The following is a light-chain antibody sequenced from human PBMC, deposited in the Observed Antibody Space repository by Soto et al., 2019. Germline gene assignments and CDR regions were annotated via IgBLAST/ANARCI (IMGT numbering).Light chain of an antibody. CDR2: EAS. J-gene: IGLJ3*02. CDR1: NSDVGSHNF. V-gene: IGLV2-23*01. CDR3: CSLTNGATWV. Sequence: VLTQPASVSGSPGQSITISCTGTNSDVGSHNFVSWYQQYPGKAPKLLIYEASKRPSGLSNRFSGSKSGNTASLTISGLQAEDEADYYCCSLTNGATWVFGGGTKLTVL.